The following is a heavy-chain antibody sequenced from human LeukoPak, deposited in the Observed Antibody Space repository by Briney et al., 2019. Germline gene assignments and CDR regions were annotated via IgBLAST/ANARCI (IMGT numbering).Heavy chain of an antibody. CDR2: IYYSGST. Sequence: SETLSLTCTVSGGSISSHYWSWIRQPPGKGLKWIGYIYYSGSTNYNPSLKSRVTISVDTSKNQFSLKLSSVTAADTAVYYCARYKQWELPYYFDYWGQGTLVTVSS. D-gene: IGHD1-26*01. V-gene: IGHV4-59*11. J-gene: IGHJ4*02. CDR3: ARYKQWELPYYFDY. CDR1: GGSISSHY.